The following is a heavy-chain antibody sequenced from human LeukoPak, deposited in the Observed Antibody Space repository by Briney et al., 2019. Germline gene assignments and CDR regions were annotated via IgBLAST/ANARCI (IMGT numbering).Heavy chain of an antibody. Sequence: SETLSLTCAVYGASFSGYYWSWIRQPPGKGLEWIGEINHSGSTNYNPSLKSRVTISVDTSKNQFSLKLSSVTAADTAVYYCARGLGSSSFPFDYWGQGTLVTVSS. V-gene: IGHV4-34*01. CDR1: GASFSGYY. J-gene: IGHJ4*02. CDR3: ARGLGSSSFPFDY. CDR2: INHSGST. D-gene: IGHD6-6*01.